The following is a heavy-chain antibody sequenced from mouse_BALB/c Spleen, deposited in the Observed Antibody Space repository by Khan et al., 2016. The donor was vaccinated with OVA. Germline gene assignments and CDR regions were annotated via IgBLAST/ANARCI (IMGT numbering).Heavy chain of an antibody. V-gene: IGHV1-7*01. D-gene: IGHD1-1*01. J-gene: IGHJ2*01. CDR2: INPSTGYT. CDR1: GYTFINYW. CDR3: ARRGLRWDFDY. Sequence: VQLQASGAELAKPGASVKMSCKASGYTFINYWILWVKQRPGQGLEWIGYINPSTGYTEYNQNFKDKATLTADKSSSTAYMQLSSLTSEDSAVYYCARRGLRWDFDYWGQGTTLTVSS.